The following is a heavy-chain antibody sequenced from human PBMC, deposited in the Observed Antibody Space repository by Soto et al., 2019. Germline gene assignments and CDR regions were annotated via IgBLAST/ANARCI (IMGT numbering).Heavy chain of an antibody. V-gene: IGHV4-34*01. J-gene: IGHJ4*02. CDR3: ARAISQDSSSAPYFDY. D-gene: IGHD6-6*01. CDR2: INHSGST. CDR1: GGSFSGYY. Sequence: SETLSLTCAVYGGSFSGYYWSWIRQPPGKGLEWIGEINHSGSTNYNPSLKSRVTISVDTSKNQFSLKLSSVTAADTAVYYCARAISQDSSSAPYFDYSGQGTMVTV.